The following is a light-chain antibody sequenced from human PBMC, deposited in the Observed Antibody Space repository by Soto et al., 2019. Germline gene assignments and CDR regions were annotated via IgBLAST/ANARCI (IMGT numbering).Light chain of an antibody. CDR1: QSVNHN. J-gene: IGKJ5*01. CDR2: DAS. V-gene: IGKV3D-15*01. CDR3: QLSQQRSDWPPIT. Sequence: DRVMTQSPDTLSASPGERVSLSCRASQSVNHNLAWYQQKPGQAPRLLIYDASFRATGIPARFSGSGSGTDFTLTISSLEPEDFAVYYCQLSQQRSDWPPITFGQGTRLEIK.